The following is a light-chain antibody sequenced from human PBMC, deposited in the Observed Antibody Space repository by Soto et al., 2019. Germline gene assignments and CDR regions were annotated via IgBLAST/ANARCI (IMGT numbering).Light chain of an antibody. CDR1: SIDVGVSNY. J-gene: IGLJ1*01. CDR2: DVS. V-gene: IGLV2-11*01. Sequence: QSALAQPRSVSGSPGQSVTISCTGPSIDVGVSNYVSWYQQRPGKAPKLMIYDVSERPSGVPDRFSGSKSGNTASLTISGLQAEDEADYYCCSYAVTFYVFGPGTKVTV. CDR3: CSYAVTFYV.